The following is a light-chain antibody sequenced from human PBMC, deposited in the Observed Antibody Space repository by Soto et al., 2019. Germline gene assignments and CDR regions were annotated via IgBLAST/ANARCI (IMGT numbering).Light chain of an antibody. J-gene: IGLJ2*01. CDR1: SGHSRNA. CDR3: QTWETGSVI. V-gene: IGLV4-69*01. Sequence: QPVLSQSPSASASLGASAKLTCTLSSGHSRNAIAWHQQLPQKGPRYLMKINNDGSHTKGAGIPDRFSGSSSGAERYLIISSLQSDDEADYYCQTWETGSVIFGGGTKLTVL. CDR2: INNDGSH.